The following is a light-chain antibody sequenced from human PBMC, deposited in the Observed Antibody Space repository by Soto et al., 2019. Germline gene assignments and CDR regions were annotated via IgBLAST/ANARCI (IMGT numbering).Light chain of an antibody. CDR3: QTWGTGTVV. CDR1: SGHSAYA. J-gene: IGLJ2*01. Sequence: QLVLTQSPSASASLGASVKLTCTLSSGHSAYAIAWHQQQPEKGPRYLMKLNFDGSHTKGDGVPDRFSGSSSGAERYLTISSLQSEDEADYYCQTWGTGTVVFGAGTKL. V-gene: IGLV4-69*01. CDR2: LNFDGSH.